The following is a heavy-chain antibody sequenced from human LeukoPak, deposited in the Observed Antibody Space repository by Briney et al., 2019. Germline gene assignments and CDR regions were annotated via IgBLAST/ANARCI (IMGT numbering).Heavy chain of an antibody. V-gene: IGHV3-21*01. D-gene: IGHD6-13*01. CDR2: ISSSSSYI. CDR1: GFTFSSYS. J-gene: IGHJ4*02. CDR3: ASLGPAIAAAGTEAFDY. Sequence: PGGSLRLSCAASGFTFSSYSMNWVRQAPGKGLEWVSSISSSSSYIYYADSVKGRFTISRDNAKNSLYLQMNSLRAEDTAVYYCASLGPAIAAAGTEAFDYWGQGTLVTVSS.